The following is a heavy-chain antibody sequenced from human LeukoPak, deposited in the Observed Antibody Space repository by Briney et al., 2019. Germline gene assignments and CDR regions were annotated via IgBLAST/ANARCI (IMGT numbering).Heavy chain of an antibody. CDR3: AREGRASMVRGVIPPTSAFDY. D-gene: IGHD3-10*01. V-gene: IGHV3-64*01. CDR1: GFTFSSYA. J-gene: IGHJ4*02. Sequence: PGGSLRLSCAASGFTFSSYAMHWVRQAPGKGLEYDSAISSNGGSTYYANSVKGRFTISRDNSKNTLYLQMGSLRAEDMAVYYCAREGRASMVRGVIPPTSAFDYWGQGTLVTVSS. CDR2: ISSNGGST.